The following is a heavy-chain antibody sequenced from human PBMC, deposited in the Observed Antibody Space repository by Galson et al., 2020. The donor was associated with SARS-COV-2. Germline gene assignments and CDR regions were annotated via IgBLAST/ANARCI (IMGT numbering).Heavy chain of an antibody. CDR3: ARAGSSSWYPGRYYYYYYGMDV. D-gene: IGHD6-13*01. V-gene: IGHV4-39*01. CDR2: IYYSGST. CDR1: GGSISSSSYY. J-gene: IGHJ6*02. Sequence: SETLSLTCTVSGGSISSSSYYWGWIRQPPGKGLEWIGSIYYSGSTYYNPSLKSRVTISVDTSKNQFSLKLSSVTAADTAVYYCARAGSSSWYPGRYYYYYYGMDVWGQGTTVTVSS.